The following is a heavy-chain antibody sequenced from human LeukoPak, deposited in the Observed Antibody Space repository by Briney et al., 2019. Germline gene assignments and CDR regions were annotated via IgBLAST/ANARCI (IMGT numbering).Heavy chain of an antibody. CDR2: INWNGGST. CDR1: GFTFDDYG. V-gene: IGHV3-20*04. Sequence: GGSLRLSCAASGFTFDDYGMSWVRQAPGKGLEWVSGINWNGGSTGYADSVKGRFTISRDNAKNSLYLQMNSLRAEDTALYYCARKSGYSSTNWFDPWGQGTLVTVS. CDR3: ARKSGYSSTNWFDP. J-gene: IGHJ5*02. D-gene: IGHD6-13*01.